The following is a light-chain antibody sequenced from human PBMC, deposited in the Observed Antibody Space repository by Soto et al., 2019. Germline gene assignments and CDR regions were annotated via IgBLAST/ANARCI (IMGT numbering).Light chain of an antibody. V-gene: IGLV2-11*01. Sequence: QSALTQPRSVSGSPGQSVTISCTGTSSDVGRYNYVSWYQQHPGKAPKLIIYDVTKRPSGVPDRFSGSKSGNTASLTISGLQAEDEADYYCCSYAGSYTHVFGTGTKLTV. CDR2: DVT. CDR1: SSDVGRYNY. J-gene: IGLJ1*01. CDR3: CSYAGSYTHV.